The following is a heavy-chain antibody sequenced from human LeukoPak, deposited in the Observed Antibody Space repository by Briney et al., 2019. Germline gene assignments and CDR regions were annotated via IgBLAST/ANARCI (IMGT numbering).Heavy chain of an antibody. CDR1: GGSFSGYY. Sequence: TSETLSLTCAVYGGSFSGYYWSWIRQPPGKGLEWIGEINHSGSTNYNPSLKSRVTISVDTSKNQFSLKLSSVTATDTAVYYCARGPARRNRVNSSSWYQVYWFDPWGQGTLVTVSS. CDR3: ARGPARRNRVNSSSWYQVYWFDP. CDR2: INHSGST. J-gene: IGHJ5*02. D-gene: IGHD6-13*01. V-gene: IGHV4-34*01.